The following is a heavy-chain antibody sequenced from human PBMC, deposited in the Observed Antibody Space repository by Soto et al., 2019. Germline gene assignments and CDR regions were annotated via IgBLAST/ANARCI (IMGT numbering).Heavy chain of an antibody. J-gene: IGHJ4*02. CDR2: INPNSGGT. CDR3: ARAGVRYDFWSGYYRWALDY. CDR1: GYTFTGYY. V-gene: IGHV1-2*04. Sequence: ASVKVSCKASGYTFTGYYMHWVRQAPGQGLEWMGWINPNSGGTNYAQKFQGWVTMTRDTSISTAYMGLSRLRSDDTAVYYCARAGVRYDFWSGYYRWALDYWGQGTLVTVSS. D-gene: IGHD3-3*01.